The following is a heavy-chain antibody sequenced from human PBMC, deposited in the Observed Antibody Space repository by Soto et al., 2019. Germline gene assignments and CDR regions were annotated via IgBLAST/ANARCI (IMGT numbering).Heavy chain of an antibody. Sequence: GGSLRLSCAASGFTFSDYYMSWIRQAPGKGLEWVSYISSRSSTIFYADSVKGRFTISRDNAKNSLYLQMNSLRDEDTAVYYCARENYGDYLNWFDPWGQGTLVTVSS. J-gene: IGHJ5*02. CDR2: ISSRSSTI. CDR1: GFTFSDYY. CDR3: ARENYGDYLNWFDP. V-gene: IGHV3-11*04. D-gene: IGHD4-17*01.